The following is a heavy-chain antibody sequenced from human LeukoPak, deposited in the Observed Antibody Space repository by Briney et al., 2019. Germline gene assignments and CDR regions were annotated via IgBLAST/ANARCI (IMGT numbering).Heavy chain of an antibody. CDR3: ARQLWFDY. Sequence: GGSLRLSCATSGFTFSNYAMSWVRQAPGKGLEWVSSISSSSSYIYYADSVKGRFTISRDNAKNSLYLQMNSLRAEDTAVYYCARQLWFDYWGQGTLVTVSS. J-gene: IGHJ4*02. CDR1: GFTFSNYA. CDR2: ISSSSSYI. D-gene: IGHD5-18*01. V-gene: IGHV3-21*01.